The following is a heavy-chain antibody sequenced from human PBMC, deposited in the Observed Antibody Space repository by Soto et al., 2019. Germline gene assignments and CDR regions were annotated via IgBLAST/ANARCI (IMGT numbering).Heavy chain of an antibody. D-gene: IGHD3-3*01. Sequence: GESLKISCKGSGYSFTSYWIGWVRQMPGKGLEWMGIIYPGDSDTRYSPSFQGQVTISADKSISTAYLQWSSLKASDTAMYYCARHTHVHDFWSGYPSPDFDYWGQGTLVTVSS. CDR2: IYPGDSDT. V-gene: IGHV5-51*01. J-gene: IGHJ4*02. CDR3: ARHTHVHDFWSGYPSPDFDY. CDR1: GYSFTSYW.